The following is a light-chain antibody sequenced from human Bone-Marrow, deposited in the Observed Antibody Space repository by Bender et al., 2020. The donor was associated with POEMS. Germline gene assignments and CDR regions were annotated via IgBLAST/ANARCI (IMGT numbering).Light chain of an antibody. CDR2: HDA. CDR1: GLGDKY. CDR3: QTWDGSTVV. Sequence: SYDLTQSPSVSVSPGQTATFTCSGDGLGDKYTAWYRQKPGQSPVLVISHDAKRPSGIPERFSGSNSGSTATLTISETQAIEEADYYCQTWDGSTVVFGGGTKLTVL. V-gene: IGLV3-1*01. J-gene: IGLJ2*01.